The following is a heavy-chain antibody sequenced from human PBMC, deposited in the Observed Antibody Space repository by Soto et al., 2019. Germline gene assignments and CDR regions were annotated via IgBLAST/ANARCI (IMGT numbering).Heavy chain of an antibody. V-gene: IGHV3-30-3*01. J-gene: IGHJ4*02. D-gene: IGHD2-15*01. Sequence: QVQLVESGGGVVQPGRSLRLSCAASGFTFSSYAMHWVRQAPGKGLEWVAVISYDGSNKYYADSVKGRFTISRDNSKNTLYLQMNSLRAEDTAVYYCARSYGGTYLLDYWGQGTLVTVSS. CDR3: ARSYGGTYLLDY. CDR2: ISYDGSNK. CDR1: GFTFSSYA.